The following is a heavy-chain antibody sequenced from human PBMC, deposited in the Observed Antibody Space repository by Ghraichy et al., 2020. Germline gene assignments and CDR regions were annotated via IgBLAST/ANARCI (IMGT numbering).Heavy chain of an antibody. CDR3: ARAVRDQLLSDY. J-gene: IGHJ4*02. Sequence: ASVKVSCKASGYTFANYDISWVRQATGQGLEWMGWTNPNSGNTGYAQKFQGRLTMTGDTSIDTAYMELSSLTSEDTAVYYCARAVRDQLLSDYWGQGTLVTVSS. CDR1: GYTFANYD. D-gene: IGHD2-21*02. V-gene: IGHV1-8*02. CDR2: TNPNSGNT.